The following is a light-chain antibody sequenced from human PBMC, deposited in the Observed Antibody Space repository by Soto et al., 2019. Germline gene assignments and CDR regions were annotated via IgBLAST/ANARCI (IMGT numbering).Light chain of an antibody. Sequence: QSALAQPASVSRSPGQSIAISCSGSSSDLGIYNYVSWYQQHPGKVPKLIIFEVTNRPSGFSNLFSFSKSDNTASLTISGLQAEDAADYFCSSYATSSTRVFGTGTKVTVL. CDR3: SSYATSSTRV. J-gene: IGLJ1*01. CDR1: SSDLGIYNY. V-gene: IGLV2-14*01. CDR2: EVT.